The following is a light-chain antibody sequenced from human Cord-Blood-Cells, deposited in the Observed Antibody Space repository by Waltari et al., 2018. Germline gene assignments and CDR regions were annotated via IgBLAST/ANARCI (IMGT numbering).Light chain of an antibody. CDR1: QSISSY. CDR2: AAS. V-gene: IGKV1-39*01. Sequence: DIQMTQSPSSLSASVGDRVTITCRASQSISSYLNWYQQKPGKAPKLLIYAASSLQSGVPSRFSGSGSGTDVTRTISSLQPEDVATYYCQQSDSTPPTFGQGTRLEIK. J-gene: IGKJ5*01. CDR3: QQSDSTPPT.